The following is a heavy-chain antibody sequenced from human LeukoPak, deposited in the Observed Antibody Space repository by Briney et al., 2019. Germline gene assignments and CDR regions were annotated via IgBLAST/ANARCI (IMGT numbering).Heavy chain of an antibody. D-gene: IGHD6-13*01. J-gene: IGHJ4*02. CDR2: INWKGGST. CDR1: GFTFSSYS. Sequence: GGSLRLSCAASGFTFSSYSMNWVRQAPGKGLEWVSGINWKGGSTGYGDSVEGRFTISRDNAKNSLYLQMNGLRAEDTALYYCARDLKRLAAVQPPEFDYRGQGTLVTVSS. V-gene: IGHV3-20*04. CDR3: ARDLKRLAAVQPPEFDY.